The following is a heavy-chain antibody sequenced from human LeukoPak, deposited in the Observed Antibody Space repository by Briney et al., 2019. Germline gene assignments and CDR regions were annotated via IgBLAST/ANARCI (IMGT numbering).Heavy chain of an antibody. D-gene: IGHD5/OR15-5a*01. V-gene: IGHV3-9*01. CDR1: GFKFDDYA. CDR3: AKGDGIVSSIRVSFHY. J-gene: IGHJ4*02. Sequence: GRSLRLSCAASGFKFDDYAMHWVRQIPGKGLEWVSSINWNSGRIDYVDSVKGRFTISRDNAKNSVHLQMNSLRPEDTALYYCAKGDGIVSSIRVSFHYWGQGTLVTVSS. CDR2: INWNSGRI.